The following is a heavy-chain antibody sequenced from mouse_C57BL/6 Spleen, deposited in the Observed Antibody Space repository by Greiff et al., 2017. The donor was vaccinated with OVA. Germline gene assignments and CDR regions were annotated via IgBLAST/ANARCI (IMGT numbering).Heavy chain of an antibody. Sequence: QVQLQQSGPELVKPGASVKISCKASGYAFSSSWMNWVKQRPGKGLEWIGRIYPGDGDTNYNGKFKGKATLTADKSSSTAYMQLSSLTSEDSAVYFCAAYGNLYAMDDWGQGTSVTVSS. CDR1: GYAFSSSW. D-gene: IGHD2-1*01. J-gene: IGHJ4*01. CDR2: IYPGDGDT. V-gene: IGHV1-82*01. CDR3: AAYGNLYAMDD.